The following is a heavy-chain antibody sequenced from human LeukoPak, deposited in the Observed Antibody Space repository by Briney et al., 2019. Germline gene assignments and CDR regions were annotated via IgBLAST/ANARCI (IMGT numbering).Heavy chain of an antibody. V-gene: IGHV4-39*01. CDR2: IYYSGST. J-gene: IGHJ5*02. D-gene: IGHD6-13*01. Sequence: SETLSLTCTVSGASTSSSSYCWDWIRQPPWKGLEWIGSIYYSGSTYYNSSLKSRVTISVDTSKNQFSLKLSSVTAADTAVYYCARRTAETGNRLDPWGQGTLVTVSS. CDR3: ARRTAETGNRLDP. CDR1: GASTSSSSYC.